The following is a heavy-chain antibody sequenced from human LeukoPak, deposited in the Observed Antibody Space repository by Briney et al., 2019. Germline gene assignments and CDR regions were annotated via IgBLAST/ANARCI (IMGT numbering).Heavy chain of an antibody. Sequence: ASVKVSCKASGYTFTSYGISWVRQAPGQGLEWMGWISAYNGNTNYAQKLQGRVTMTTDTSTSTAYMELRSLRSDDTAVYYCARATRGGSGSYFFDYWGQGTLVTVSS. CDR3: ARATRGGSGSYFFDY. CDR2: ISAYNGNT. CDR1: GYTFTSYG. V-gene: IGHV1-18*01. J-gene: IGHJ4*02. D-gene: IGHD3-10*01.